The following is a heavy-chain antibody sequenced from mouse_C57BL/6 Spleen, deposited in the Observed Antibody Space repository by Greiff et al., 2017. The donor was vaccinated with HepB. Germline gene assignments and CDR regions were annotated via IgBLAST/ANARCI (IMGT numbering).Heavy chain of an antibody. V-gene: IGHV1-82*01. CDR1: GYAFSSSW. Sequence: QVQLKQSGPELVKPGASVKISCKASGYAFSSSWMNWVKQRPGKGLEWIGRIYPGDGDTNYNGKFKGKATLTADKSSSTAYMQLSSLTSEDSAVYFCARPITTVVAYYFDYWGQGTTLTVSS. CDR3: ARPITTVVAYYFDY. J-gene: IGHJ2*01. D-gene: IGHD1-1*01. CDR2: IYPGDGDT.